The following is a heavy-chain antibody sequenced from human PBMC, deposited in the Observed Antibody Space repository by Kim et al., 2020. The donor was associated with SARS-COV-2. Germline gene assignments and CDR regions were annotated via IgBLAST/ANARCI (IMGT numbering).Heavy chain of an antibody. Sequence: SETLSLTCTVSGGSISSYYWSWIRQPPGKGLEWIGYIYYSGSTNYNPSLKSRGTISVDKSKNQFSLKLSSVTAADTAVYYCARDEGYCSGGSCYSNWFDPWGQGTLVTVSS. CDR3: ARDEGYCSGGSCYSNWFDP. V-gene: IGHV4-59*01. J-gene: IGHJ5*02. CDR1: GGSISSYY. D-gene: IGHD2-15*01. CDR2: IYYSGST.